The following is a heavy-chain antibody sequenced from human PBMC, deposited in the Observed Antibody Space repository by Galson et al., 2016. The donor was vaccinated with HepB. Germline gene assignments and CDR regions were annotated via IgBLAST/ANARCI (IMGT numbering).Heavy chain of an antibody. CDR3: ARVRVIPYYYYGMDV. D-gene: IGHD2-21*01. V-gene: IGHV3-74*01. CDR1: GFTFTSYW. Sequence: SLRLSCAASGFTFTSYWIHWVRQVPGEGLVWVSRINSNGSSTHYADSVKGRLTISRDNAMNTLYLQMNSLRVEDTAVYYCARVRVIPYYYYGMDVWGQGTMVIVSS. CDR2: INSNGSST. J-gene: IGHJ6*01.